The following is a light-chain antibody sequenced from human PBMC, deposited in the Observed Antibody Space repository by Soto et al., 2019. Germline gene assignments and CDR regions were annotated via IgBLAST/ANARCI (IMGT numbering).Light chain of an antibody. CDR3: SSYTGTSTYV. Sequence: QSLLTQPSSVSGSPGQSIAISCPGTNSDVGGYKYVPWYQQHPGKAPKLVIYDVSNRPSGVSDRFSGSKSGNTASLTISGLQAEDEGDFYCSSYTGTSTYVFGTGTKVTVL. CDR2: DVS. V-gene: IGLV2-14*01. J-gene: IGLJ1*01. CDR1: NSDVGGYKY.